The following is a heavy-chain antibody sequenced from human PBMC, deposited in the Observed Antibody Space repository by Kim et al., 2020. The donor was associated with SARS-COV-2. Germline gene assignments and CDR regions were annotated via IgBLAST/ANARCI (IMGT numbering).Heavy chain of an antibody. D-gene: IGHD4-17*01. V-gene: IGHV4-39*01. Sequence: YTPSLKSRVTISVDTSKNQFSLKLSSVTAADTAVYYCANYGDYYYGMDVWGQGTTVTVSS. CDR3: ANYGDYYYGMDV. J-gene: IGHJ6*02.